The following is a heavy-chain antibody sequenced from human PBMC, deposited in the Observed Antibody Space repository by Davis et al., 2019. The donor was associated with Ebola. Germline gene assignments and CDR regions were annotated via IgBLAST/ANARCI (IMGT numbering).Heavy chain of an antibody. V-gene: IGHV4-34*01. CDR3: VRRTLGYCSSTRCYSPFHY. CDR1: GGSFSGYY. J-gene: IGHJ4*02. D-gene: IGHD2-2*01. CDR2: INHSGST. Sequence: MPSETLSLTCAVYGGSFSGYYWSWIRQPPGKGLEWIGEINHSGSTNYNPSLKSRVTISVDTSKNQFSLKLSSVTAADTAVYYCVRRTLGYCSSTRCYSPFHYWGQGTLVTVSS.